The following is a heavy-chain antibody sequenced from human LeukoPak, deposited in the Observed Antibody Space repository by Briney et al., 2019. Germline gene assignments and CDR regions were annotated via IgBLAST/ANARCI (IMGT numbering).Heavy chain of an antibody. CDR1: GFTFSNAW. Sequence: GGSLRLSCAASGFTFSNAWMSWVRQAPGKGLEWVGRIKSKTDGGTTVYAAPVKGRFTISRDDSKNTLYLQMNCLKTEETAVYYCTTDGAVAGEDVWGKGATVTVSS. D-gene: IGHD6-19*01. CDR3: TTDGAVAGEDV. J-gene: IGHJ6*04. CDR2: IKSKTDGGTT. V-gene: IGHV3-15*01.